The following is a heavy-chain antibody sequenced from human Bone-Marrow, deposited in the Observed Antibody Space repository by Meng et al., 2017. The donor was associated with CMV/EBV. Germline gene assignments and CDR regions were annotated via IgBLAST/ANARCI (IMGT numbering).Heavy chain of an antibody. Sequence: SVKVSCKASGGTFSSYAISGVRQAPGQGLEWMGGIIPIFGTANYAQKFQGRVTITTDESTSTAYLELSSLGSEDTAVYYCSSTYYDFWCGYYDYYYYGMDVWGQGTTVTVSS. CDR2: IIPIFGTA. V-gene: IGHV1-69*05. CDR1: GGTFSSYA. D-gene: IGHD3-3*01. J-gene: IGHJ6*02. CDR3: SSTYYDFWCGYYDYYYYGMDV.